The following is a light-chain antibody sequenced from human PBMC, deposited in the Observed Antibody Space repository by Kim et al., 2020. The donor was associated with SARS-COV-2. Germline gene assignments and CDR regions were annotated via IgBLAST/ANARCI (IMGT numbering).Light chain of an antibody. CDR3: GTWDSSLVV. Sequence: QSVLTQPPSVSAAPGQKVTISCSGSSSNIGNNYVSWYQQLPGTAPKLLIYDNNKRPSGIPDRFSGSKSGTSATLGITGLQTGDEAGYYCGTWDSSLVVFGGGTQLTVL. V-gene: IGLV1-51*01. CDR1: SSNIGNNY. CDR2: DNN. J-gene: IGLJ2*01.